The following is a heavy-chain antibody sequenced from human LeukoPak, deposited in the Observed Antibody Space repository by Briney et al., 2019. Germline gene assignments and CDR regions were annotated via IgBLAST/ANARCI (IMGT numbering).Heavy chain of an antibody. Sequence: GGSLRLSCAASGFTFSSYDMHWVRQATGKGLEWVSAIGTAGDTYYPGSVKGRFTISRENAKNSLYLQMNSLRAGDTAVYYCARGAPVEDYYYGMDVWGQGTTVTVSS. V-gene: IGHV3-13*01. D-gene: IGHD5-24*01. CDR3: ARGAPVEDYYYGMDV. CDR2: IGTAGDT. CDR1: GFTFSSYD. J-gene: IGHJ6*02.